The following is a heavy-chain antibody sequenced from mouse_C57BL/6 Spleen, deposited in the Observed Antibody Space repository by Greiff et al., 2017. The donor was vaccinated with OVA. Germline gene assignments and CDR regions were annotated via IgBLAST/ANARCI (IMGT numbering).Heavy chain of an antibody. CDR3: ARGDQVYFDY. CDR2: INPNNGGT. Sequence: EVQLQQSGPELVKPGASVKISCKASGYTFTDYYMNWVKQSHGKSLEWIGDINPNNGGTSYNQKFKGKATLTVDKSSSTAYMELRSLTSEDSAVYYCARGDQVYFDYWGQGTTLTVSS. CDR1: GYTFTDYY. D-gene: IGHD3-3*01. V-gene: IGHV1-26*01. J-gene: IGHJ2*01.